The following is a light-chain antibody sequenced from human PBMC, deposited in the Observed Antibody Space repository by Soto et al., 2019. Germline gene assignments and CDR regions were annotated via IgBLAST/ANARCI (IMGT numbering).Light chain of an antibody. CDR2: KVS. Sequence: QAALNQPASVSGSPGQSITISCTGTSSDAGGYNYVSWYQQHPGKAPKLMIYKVSNRPSGVSNRFSGSKSGNTVSLTISGLQAEDEADYYCSSSTSSSTPYLFGTGTKVTVL. CDR1: SSDAGGYNY. CDR3: SSSTSSSTPYL. V-gene: IGLV2-14*01. J-gene: IGLJ1*01.